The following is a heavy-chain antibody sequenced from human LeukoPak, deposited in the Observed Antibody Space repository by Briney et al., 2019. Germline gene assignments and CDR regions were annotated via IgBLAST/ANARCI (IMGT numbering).Heavy chain of an antibody. CDR2: IYTRGST. D-gene: IGHD2-15*01. Sequence: SETLSLTCPVSGGSINNYYWSWIRQPAGKGLEWIGRIYTRGSTNYNPSLKSRVTMSVDTSKNQFSLKLSSVTAADTAVYYCARGRYCSAEICSGGDAFDIWGQGTMVSVSS. CDR3: ARGRYCSAEICSGGDAFDI. J-gene: IGHJ3*02. CDR1: GGSINNYY. V-gene: IGHV4-4*07.